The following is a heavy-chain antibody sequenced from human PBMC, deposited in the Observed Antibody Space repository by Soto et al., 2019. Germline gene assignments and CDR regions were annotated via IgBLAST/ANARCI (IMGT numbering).Heavy chain of an antibody. CDR1: GFTFSSYV. CDR3: AKVLLTYTSGWYHPHFDY. Sequence: QVQLMESGGGVVQPGRSLRLSCAASGFTFSSYVMHWVRQAPGKGLEWVAVVSNDGSNKDYADSVKGRFTISRDNSKNTLYLQMNSLRAEDTAVYYCAKVLLTYTSGWYHPHFDYWGQGTLVTVSS. V-gene: IGHV3-30*18. J-gene: IGHJ4*02. D-gene: IGHD6-19*01. CDR2: VSNDGSNK.